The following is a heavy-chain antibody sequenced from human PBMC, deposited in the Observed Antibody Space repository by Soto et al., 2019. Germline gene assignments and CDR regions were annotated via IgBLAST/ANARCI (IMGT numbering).Heavy chain of an antibody. V-gene: IGHV2-5*02. CDR1: GFSLNTGGLG. CDR2: IYWDDDK. Sequence: QITLKESGPPLVKPTQTLTLTCSVSGFSLNTGGLGVGWIRQPPGKALEWLALIYWDDDKRYSPSLRDRLSISKDTSNNLVVFTMTNMDPVDTATYYCIPSRCGGGCLRSYSSHYYYGLDVWGQGTTVTVSS. CDR3: IPSRCGGGCLRSYSSHYYYGLDV. D-gene: IGHD2-21*02. J-gene: IGHJ6*02.